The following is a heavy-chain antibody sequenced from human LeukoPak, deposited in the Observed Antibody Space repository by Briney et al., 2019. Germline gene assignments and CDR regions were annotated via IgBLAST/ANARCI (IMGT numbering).Heavy chain of an antibody. J-gene: IGHJ4*02. CDR1: GDSISSYY. CDR3: ARHPLRGGFDH. CDR2: VYESGDR. D-gene: IGHD5-12*01. Sequence: SETLSLTCTVSGDSISSYYWSWIRQPPGKGLEWIAYVYESGDRGYNPSLKSRVTISVDTSKNQLSLKLNSVTAADTAVYYCARHPLRGGFDHWGLGTLVAVSS. V-gene: IGHV4-59*08.